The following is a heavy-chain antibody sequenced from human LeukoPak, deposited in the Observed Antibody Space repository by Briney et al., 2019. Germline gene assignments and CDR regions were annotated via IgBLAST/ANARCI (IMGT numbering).Heavy chain of an antibody. V-gene: IGHV3-30*18. CDR3: AKGLPAPYYGMDV. CDR1: GFTFSGYG. CDR2: ISSGGSNN. J-gene: IGHJ6*02. Sequence: GRSLRLSCAASGFTFSGYGMHWVRQAPGKGLEWVALISSGGSNNYYADSVQGRFTISRDISKNTLYLHMNSLRAEDTAVYYCAKGLPAPYYGMDVWGQGTTVTVSS. D-gene: IGHD2-2*01.